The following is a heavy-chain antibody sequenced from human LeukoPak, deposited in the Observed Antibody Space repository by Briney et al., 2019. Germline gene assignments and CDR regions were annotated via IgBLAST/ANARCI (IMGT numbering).Heavy chain of an antibody. Sequence: SETLSLTCAVYGGSFSNYYWDWIRQPPGKGLEWIGEVNHGGSTNYNPSLKSRVTISVDTSKNQFSLKLSSVTAADTAVYYCARLLLTSTRGSDYWGQGTLVTVSS. D-gene: IGHD2-2*01. CDR2: VNHGGST. J-gene: IGHJ4*02. V-gene: IGHV4-34*01. CDR3: ARLLLTSTRGSDY. CDR1: GGSFSNYY.